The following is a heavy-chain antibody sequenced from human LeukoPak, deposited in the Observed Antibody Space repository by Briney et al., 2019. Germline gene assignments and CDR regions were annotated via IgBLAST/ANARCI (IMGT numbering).Heavy chain of an antibody. D-gene: IGHD3-22*01. V-gene: IGHV3-21*01. CDR2: ISSSSSYI. CDR1: GFTFSSYS. Sequence: GGSLRLSCAASGFTFSSYSMNWVRKAPGKGLEWVSSISSSSSYIYYADSVKGRFTISRDNAKNSLYLQMDSLRAEDTAVYYCARDTGIITMIVVVIGAFDLWGRETIVTVSS. CDR3: ARDTGIITMIVVVIGAFDL. J-gene: IGHJ3*01.